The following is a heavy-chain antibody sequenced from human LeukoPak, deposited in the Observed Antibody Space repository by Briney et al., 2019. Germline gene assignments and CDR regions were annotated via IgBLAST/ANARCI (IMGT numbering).Heavy chain of an antibody. D-gene: IGHD3-10*01. Sequence: PSQTLSLTCTASGGSVTSGGHYWSWIRQYPGRGLDWLGNIYHSGSTYYNPSLKSRVTISVDTSTNQFSLKLSSVSATDTAVYYCARVGFAEATFAFDIWGQGTLVTVSS. CDR1: GGSVTSGGHY. V-gene: IGHV4-31*03. CDR2: IYHSGST. CDR3: ARVGFAEATFAFDI. J-gene: IGHJ3*02.